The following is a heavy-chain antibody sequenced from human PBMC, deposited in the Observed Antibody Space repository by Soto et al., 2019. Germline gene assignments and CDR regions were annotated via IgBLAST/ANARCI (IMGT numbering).Heavy chain of an antibody. CDR3: ARDLPPSDH. V-gene: IGHV1-18*01. J-gene: IGHJ1*01. Sequence: QVQLVQSGAEVKKPGASVKVSCKASGYTFTSYFISWVRQAPGQGLEWMGWICSYNGNTNYLQKLKGKVNMTTDTSTNTAYMELTSLRSAATAVYYFARDLPPSDHWGQGTLVPISS. CDR2: ICSYNGNT. CDR1: GYTFTSYF.